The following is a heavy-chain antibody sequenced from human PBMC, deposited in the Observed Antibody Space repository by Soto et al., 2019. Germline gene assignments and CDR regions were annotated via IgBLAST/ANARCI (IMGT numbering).Heavy chain of an antibody. CDR3: AREPADDGFWSGSMDV. J-gene: IGHJ6*02. D-gene: IGHD3-3*01. CDR1: GGTFSSYA. CDR2: IIPIFGTA. V-gene: IGHV1-69*12. Sequence: QVQLVQSGAEVKKPGSSVKVSCKASGGTFSSYAISWVRQAPGQGLEWTGGIIPIFGTANYAQKFQGIVTITAEESTSTAYMELSCLRSEDMAVYYCAREPADDGFWSGSMDVWGQGTTVTVSS.